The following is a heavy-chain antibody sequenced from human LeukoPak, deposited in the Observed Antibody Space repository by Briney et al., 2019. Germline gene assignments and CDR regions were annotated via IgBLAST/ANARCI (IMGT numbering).Heavy chain of an antibody. V-gene: IGHV3-30*02. CDR1: GFTFSSYG. J-gene: IGHJ4*02. CDR3: AKDIAAAGKGIDY. D-gene: IGHD6-13*01. CDR2: IRYDGSNK. Sequence: PGGSLRLSCAASGFTFSSYGMHWVRQAPGKGLEWVAFIRYDGSNKYYADSVKGRFTISRDNSKNTLYLQMNSLRAEDTAVYYCAKDIAAAGKGIDYWGQGTLVTVSS.